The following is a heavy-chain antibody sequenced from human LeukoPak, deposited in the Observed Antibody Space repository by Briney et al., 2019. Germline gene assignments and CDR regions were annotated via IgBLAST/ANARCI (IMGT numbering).Heavy chain of an antibody. CDR2: IWYDGSNK. CDR3: VRLYCSSTSCPDY. J-gene: IGHJ4*02. CDR1: GFTFSSYG. V-gene: IGHV3-33*01. D-gene: IGHD2-2*01. Sequence: GSLRLSCAASGFTFSSYGMHWVRQAPGKGLEWVAVIWYDGSNKYYADSVKGRFTISRDNSKNTLYLQMNSLRAEDTAVYYCVRLYCSSTSCPDYWGQGTLVTVFS.